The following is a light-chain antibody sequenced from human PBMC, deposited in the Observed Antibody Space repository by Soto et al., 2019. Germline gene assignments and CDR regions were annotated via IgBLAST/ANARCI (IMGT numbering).Light chain of an antibody. Sequence: IVLTQSPGTLSLSPGDRATLSCRASQTVSNNYLAWCQQKPGQAPRVIMYGASARATGIPARFSGSGSGTEFTLTISSLESEDSAVYYCQQYSSWPPWTFGQGTKVDIK. CDR2: GAS. CDR1: QTVSNNY. CDR3: QQYSSWPPWT. V-gene: IGKV3-20*01. J-gene: IGKJ1*01.